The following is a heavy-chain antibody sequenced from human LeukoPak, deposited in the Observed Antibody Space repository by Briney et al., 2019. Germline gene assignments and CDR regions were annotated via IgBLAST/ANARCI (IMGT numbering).Heavy chain of an antibody. CDR2: IYYSGSN. CDR3: ARHMSSGTYPMDV. CDR1: GGSISSHY. D-gene: IGHD1-26*01. J-gene: IGHJ6*02. Sequence: KTSETLSLTCTVYGGSISSHYWSWIRQPPGKGLEWIAYIYYSGSNNYNPSLQSRVTISVDTSKNQLSLKVSSVTAADTAVYYCARHMSSGTYPMDVWGQGTTVTVSS. V-gene: IGHV4-59*08.